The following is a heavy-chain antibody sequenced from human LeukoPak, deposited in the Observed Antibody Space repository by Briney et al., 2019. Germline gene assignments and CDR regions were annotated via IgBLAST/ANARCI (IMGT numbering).Heavy chain of an antibody. Sequence: GGSLRLSCTASGFTLSSYAMSWVRQAPGKGLEWVSLISGNAGSTYYADSVKGRFTISRDNSKNTLYLQMNSLRAEDTAVYYCARGFSSGWFDYWGQGTLVTVSS. CDR1: GFTLSSYA. D-gene: IGHD6-19*01. CDR3: ARGFSSGWFDY. V-gene: IGHV3-23*01. CDR2: ISGNAGST. J-gene: IGHJ4*02.